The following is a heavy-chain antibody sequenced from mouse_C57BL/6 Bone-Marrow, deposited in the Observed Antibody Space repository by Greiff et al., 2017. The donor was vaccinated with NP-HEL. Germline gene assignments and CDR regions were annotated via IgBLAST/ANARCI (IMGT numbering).Heavy chain of an antibody. J-gene: IGHJ2*01. CDR2: IYPRSGNT. CDR1: GYTFTSYG. Sequence: QVQLQQSGAELARPGASVKLSCKASGYTFTSYGISWVKQRTGQGLEWIGEIYPRSGNTSYNEKFKGKAQLTADKSSRTAYMELRSLTSEYSAVYFCARGGTTVASFDYWGQGTTLTVSS. CDR3: ARGGTTVASFDY. V-gene: IGHV1-81*01. D-gene: IGHD1-1*01.